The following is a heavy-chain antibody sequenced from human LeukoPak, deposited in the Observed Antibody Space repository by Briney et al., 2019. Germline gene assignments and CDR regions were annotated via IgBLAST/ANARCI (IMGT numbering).Heavy chain of an antibody. CDR3: ARQTGSGLFILP. D-gene: IGHD3/OR15-3a*01. Sequence: SETLSLTCAVYGGSFSGYYWSWIRQPPGKGLEWIGEINHSGRTNYNPSLKSRVTISVDTSKNQFSLKLSSVTAADTAVYYCARQTGSGLFILPGGQGTLVTVSS. V-gene: IGHV4-34*01. CDR2: INHSGRT. CDR1: GGSFSGYY. J-gene: IGHJ4*02.